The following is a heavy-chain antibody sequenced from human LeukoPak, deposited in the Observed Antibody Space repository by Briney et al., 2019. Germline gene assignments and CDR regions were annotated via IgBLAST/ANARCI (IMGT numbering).Heavy chain of an antibody. CDR2: INPSGGST. J-gene: IGHJ5*02. Sequence: ASVKVSCKASGYTFTSYYMHWVRQAPGQGLEWMGIINPSGGSTSYAQKFQGRVTMTRDTSTSTVYMELSSLRSEDTAVYYCARENCSSTSCQNWFGPWGQGTLVTVSS. CDR3: ARENCSSTSCQNWFGP. CDR1: GYTFTSYY. V-gene: IGHV1-46*01. D-gene: IGHD2-2*01.